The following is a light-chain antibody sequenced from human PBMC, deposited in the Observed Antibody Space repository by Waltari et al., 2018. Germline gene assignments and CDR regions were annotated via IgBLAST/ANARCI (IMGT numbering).Light chain of an antibody. V-gene: IGLV3-21*02. CDR1: HIGTKA. CDR2: DDD. J-gene: IGLJ3*02. Sequence: SYVLTQLSSMSVTPGQTARIVCGGRHIGTKAVHWYQRKAGQAPLLVLHDDDTRPAGISGLFAGTNSGETATLTISGVEAEDEADYFCQVWDSHTGVFCGGTNRTVL. CDR3: QVWDSHTGV.